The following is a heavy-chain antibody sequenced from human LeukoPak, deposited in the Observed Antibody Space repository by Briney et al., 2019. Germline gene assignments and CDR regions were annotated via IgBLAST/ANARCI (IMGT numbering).Heavy chain of an antibody. V-gene: IGHV3-11*01. D-gene: IGHD5-18*01. CDR2: ISSGGSTI. J-gene: IGHJ3*02. CDR1: GFTFSDYY. Sequence: GGSLRLSCAVSGFTFSDYYMSWIRQAPGKGLEWVSYISSGGSTISHADSVKGRFTISRDNAENSLYLQMNSLRAEDTAVYYCARDQGYSYGYDAFDIWGQGTMVTVSS. CDR3: ARDQGYSYGYDAFDI.